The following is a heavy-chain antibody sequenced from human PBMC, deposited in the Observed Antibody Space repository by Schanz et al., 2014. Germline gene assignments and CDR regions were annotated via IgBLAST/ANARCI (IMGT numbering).Heavy chain of an antibody. V-gene: IGHV3-23*01. J-gene: IGHJ4*03. CDR3: ANNWNLDY. Sequence: EVQLLESGGGLVQPGGSLRLSCAASGFTFSSYAMSWVRQAPGKGLEWVSALSEGGGGTHYADSVRGRFTISSDSSKNTLYLQMSSLRADDTAVYYCANNWNLDYWGQGTSVTVSS. CDR2: LSEGGGGT. D-gene: IGHD1-20*01. CDR1: GFTFSSYA.